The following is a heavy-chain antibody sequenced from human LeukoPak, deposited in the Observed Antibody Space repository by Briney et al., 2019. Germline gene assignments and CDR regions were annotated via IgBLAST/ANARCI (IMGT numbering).Heavy chain of an antibody. CDR3: AKSQSALLKDSGYDYAFDY. CDR2: ISSSSSYI. V-gene: IGHV3-21*04. Sequence: GGSLRLSCAASGFTFSTFSSYSMNWVRQAPGKGLEWVSSISSSSSYIYYADSVKGRFTVSRDNAKNSLYLQMNSLRAEDMALYYCAKSQSALLKDSGYDYAFDYWGQGTLVTVSS. J-gene: IGHJ4*02. D-gene: IGHD5-12*01. CDR1: GFTFSTFSSYS.